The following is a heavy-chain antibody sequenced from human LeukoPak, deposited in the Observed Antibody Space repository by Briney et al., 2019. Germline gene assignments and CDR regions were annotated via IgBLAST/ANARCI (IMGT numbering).Heavy chain of an antibody. CDR2: INHSGST. V-gene: IGHV4-34*01. CDR1: GGSFSGYY. D-gene: IGHD5-24*01. J-gene: IGHJ4*02. Sequence: SETLSLTCAVYGGSFSGYYWSWIRQPPGKGLEWIGEINHSGSTNYNPSLKSRVTISVDTSKNQFSLKLSSVTAADTAVYYCARKQRWLHLDYWGQGTLVTVSS. CDR3: ARKQRWLHLDY.